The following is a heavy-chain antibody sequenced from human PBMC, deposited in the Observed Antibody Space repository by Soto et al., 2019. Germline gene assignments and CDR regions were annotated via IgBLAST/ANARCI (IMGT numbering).Heavy chain of an antibody. CDR1: GFAFNSHG. J-gene: IGHJ5*02. D-gene: IGHD3-16*01. V-gene: IGHV3-30*03. CDR3: VRDPWKDVPLAPSADNYVDT. CDR2: ISFNGNNK. Sequence: QVQLVESGGGVVQSGVSLRLSCAASGFAFNSHGFHWVRQTPSVGLEWLALISFNGNNKFYAGSVRGRFSISRDDSRNTLFLQMDDLRPEDSGVYYCVRDPWKDVPLAPSADNYVDTWGQGTLVTVSS.